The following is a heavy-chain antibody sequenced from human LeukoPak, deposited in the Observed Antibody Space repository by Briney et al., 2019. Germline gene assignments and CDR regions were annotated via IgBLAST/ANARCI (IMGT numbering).Heavy chain of an antibody. D-gene: IGHD3-10*01. CDR1: GFTFSSYS. CDR2: ISSSSSTI. CDR3: AKEEGWGVNVFDY. J-gene: IGHJ4*02. V-gene: IGHV3-48*01. Sequence: GGSLRLSCAASGFTFSSYSMNWVRQAPGKGLEWVSYISSSSSTIYYADSVKGRFTISRDNSKNTLYLQMNSLTGDDTAAYYCAKEEGWGVNVFDYWGQGTLVTVSS.